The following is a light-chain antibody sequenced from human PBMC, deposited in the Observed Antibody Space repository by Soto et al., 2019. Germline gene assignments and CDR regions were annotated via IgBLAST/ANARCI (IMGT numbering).Light chain of an antibody. V-gene: IGKV3-11*01. CDR3: QQRYTLIT. CDR2: DAS. J-gene: IGKJ3*01. Sequence: EIVLTQSPGTLSLSPGERATLSCRASESVASNYLAWYQHKPGQAPRLLIYDASKRATGIPARFSGSGSGTDFTLTISSLEPEDFAVYYCQQRYTLITFGPGTKVDIK. CDR1: ESVASNY.